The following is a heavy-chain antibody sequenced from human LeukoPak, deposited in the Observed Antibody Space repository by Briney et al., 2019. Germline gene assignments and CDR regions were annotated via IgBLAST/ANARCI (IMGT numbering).Heavy chain of an antibody. CDR1: GDSISSSGDY. Sequence: SETLSLTCTVSGDSISSSGDYWGWIRQPPGKGLEWIGNIYYSGSTYYNPSLKSRVTIAVDTSKNQFSLKLSSVTAADTAVYYCASGGDYYDSSGYSNWFNPWGQGTLVTVSS. V-gene: IGHV4-39*07. D-gene: IGHD3-22*01. CDR2: IYYSGST. CDR3: ASGGDYYDSSGYSNWFNP. J-gene: IGHJ5*02.